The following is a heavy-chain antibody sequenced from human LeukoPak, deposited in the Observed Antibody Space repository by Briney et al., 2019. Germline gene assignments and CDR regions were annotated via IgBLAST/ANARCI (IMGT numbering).Heavy chain of an antibody. V-gene: IGHV4-31*03. CDR1: GGSTSSDGYC. J-gene: IGHJ4*02. CDR2: IHDSGRIYYSGST. CDR3: ARHVGYEYFDY. D-gene: IGHD5-12*01. Sequence: PSETLSLTCSVSGGSTSSDGYCWGWIRQHPGKGLEWIGYIHDSGRIYYSGSTYYNPSLKSRVTISVDPSTTQFSLKLSSVTAADTAVYYCARHVGYEYFDYWGQGALVTVSS.